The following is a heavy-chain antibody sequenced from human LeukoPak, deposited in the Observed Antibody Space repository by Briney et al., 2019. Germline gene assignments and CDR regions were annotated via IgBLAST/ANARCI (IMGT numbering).Heavy chain of an antibody. CDR2: IYSGGST. CDR3: ARFQWGATDAFDI. Sequence: GGSLRLSYAASGFTVSSNYMSWVRQAPGKGLEWVSVIYSGGSTYYADSVKGRFTISRDNSKNTLYLQMNSLRAEDTAVYYCARFQWGATDAFDIWGQGTMVTVSS. V-gene: IGHV3-66*01. J-gene: IGHJ3*02. D-gene: IGHD1-26*01. CDR1: GFTVSSNY.